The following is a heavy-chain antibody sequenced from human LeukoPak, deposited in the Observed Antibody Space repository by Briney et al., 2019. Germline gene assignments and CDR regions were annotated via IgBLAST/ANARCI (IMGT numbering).Heavy chain of an antibody. J-gene: IGHJ4*02. CDR1: GFTFSSYW. V-gene: IGHV3-7*01. CDR3: AKDPDYGGFFDY. CDR2: IKQDGSEK. D-gene: IGHD4-23*01. Sequence: GGSLRLSCAASGFTFSSYWMSWVRQAPGKGLEWVANIKQDGSEKYYVDSVKGRFTISRDNSKNTLYLQMNSLRAEDTAVYYCAKDPDYGGFFDYWGQGTLVTVSS.